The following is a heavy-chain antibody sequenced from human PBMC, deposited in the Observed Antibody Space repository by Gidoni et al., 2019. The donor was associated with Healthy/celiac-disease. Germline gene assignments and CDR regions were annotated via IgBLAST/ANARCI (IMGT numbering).Heavy chain of an antibody. CDR3: ALYCSSTSCYNLLDY. J-gene: IGHJ4*02. CDR1: GGSISSSSYS. D-gene: IGHD2-2*02. CDR2: IYYSGST. Sequence: QLQLQESGPGLVKPSETLSPTCTVAGGSISSSSYSWGWIRQPPGKGLGWIGSIYYSGSTYYNPSLKSRVTISVDTSKNQCSLKRSSVTAADTAVYYCALYCSSTSCYNLLDYWGQGTLVTVSS. V-gene: IGHV4-39*01.